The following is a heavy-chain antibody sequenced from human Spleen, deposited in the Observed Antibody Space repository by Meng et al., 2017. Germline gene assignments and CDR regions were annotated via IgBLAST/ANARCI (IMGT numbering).Heavy chain of an antibody. Sequence: GGSLRLSCAASGFTFSSYWMHWVRQAPGKGLVWVSRINSDGSSTSYADSVKGRFTISRDNAKNTLYLQMNSLRAEDTAVYYCARDEVLLWFGDVRYYYYGMDVWGQGTTVTVSS. J-gene: IGHJ6*02. V-gene: IGHV3-74*01. CDR1: GFTFSSYW. D-gene: IGHD3-10*01. CDR2: INSDGSST. CDR3: ARDEVLLWFGDVRYYYYGMDV.